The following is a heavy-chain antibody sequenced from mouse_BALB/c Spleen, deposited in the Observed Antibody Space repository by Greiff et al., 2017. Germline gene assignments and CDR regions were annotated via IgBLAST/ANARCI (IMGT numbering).Heavy chain of an antibody. V-gene: IGHV2-9*02. CDR3: ARVGYSYAMDY. CDR1: GFSLTSYG. J-gene: IGHJ4*01. D-gene: IGHD2-3*01. CDR2: IWAGGST. Sequence: VMLVESGPGLVAPSQSLSITCTVSGFSLTSYGVHWVRQPPGKGLEWLGVIWAGGSTNYNSALMSRLSISKDNSKSQVFLKMNSLQTDDTAMYYCARVGYSYAMDYWGQGTSVTVSS.